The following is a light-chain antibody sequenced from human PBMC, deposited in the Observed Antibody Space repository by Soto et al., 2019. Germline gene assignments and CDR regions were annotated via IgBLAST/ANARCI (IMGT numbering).Light chain of an antibody. J-gene: IGKJ3*01. V-gene: IGKV3-20*01. Sequence: EIVLTQSPGTLSLSPGERATLTCRASQSVTSCYLAWYQQKPGQAPRLLMYGASSMATGIPDRFSGSGSGTDFTLTISRLEPEDFAVYYCQQYGSSPVTFGPGTTVDIK. CDR2: GAS. CDR1: QSVTSCY. CDR3: QQYGSSPVT.